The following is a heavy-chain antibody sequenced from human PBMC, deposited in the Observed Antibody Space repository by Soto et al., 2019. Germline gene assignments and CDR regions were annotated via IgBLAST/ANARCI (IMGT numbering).Heavy chain of an antibody. CDR3: TTWLTAHFDY. D-gene: IGHD2-21*02. CDR1: GFTFSSYT. J-gene: IGHJ4*02. CDR2: SSDRRTGNT. Sequence: LRLSCAASGFTFSSYTLNWVRRAPGKGLEWVATSSDRRTGNTHYSDSVRGRFTLSRDYSRNILFLQMDSLRADDTALYYCTTWLTAHFDYWGRGTQVTVSS. V-gene: IGHV3-23*01.